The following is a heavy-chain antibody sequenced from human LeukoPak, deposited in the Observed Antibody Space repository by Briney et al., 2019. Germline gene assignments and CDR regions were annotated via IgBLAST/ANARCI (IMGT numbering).Heavy chain of an antibody. V-gene: IGHV3-23*01. CDR3: ARVPHPGLVDY. J-gene: IGHJ4*02. CDR1: GFTFSGYA. CDR2: ISGSDLTT. Sequence: GSLRLSCAASGFTFSGYAMSWVRQAPGKGLEWVSAISGSDLTTYFADSVKGRFTISRDNSKNTLYLQMNSLRAEDTAVYYCARVPHPGLVDYWGQGTLVTVSS.